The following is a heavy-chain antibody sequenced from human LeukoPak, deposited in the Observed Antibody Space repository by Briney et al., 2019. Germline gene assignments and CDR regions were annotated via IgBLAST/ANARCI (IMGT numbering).Heavy chain of an antibody. J-gene: IGHJ4*02. CDR2: IYPGDSDT. D-gene: IGHD6-13*01. CDR1: GYSFTSFW. CDR3: ATALFSSTWYAGSDY. Sequence: GESLKISCKGSGYSFTSFWIGWVRQMPGKGLEWMGVIYPGDSDTRYSPSFQGQVTILADKSINTAYLQWSSLKASDTAMYYCATALFSSTWYAGSDYWGQGTLVTVSS. V-gene: IGHV5-51*01.